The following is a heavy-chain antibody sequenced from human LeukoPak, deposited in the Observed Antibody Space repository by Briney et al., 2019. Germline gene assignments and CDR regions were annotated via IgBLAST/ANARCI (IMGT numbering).Heavy chain of an antibody. CDR2: IYYSGTT. V-gene: IGHV4-39*07. CDR3: ARSVGSERDFDY. J-gene: IGHJ4*02. CDR1: GVSISSSSDY. D-gene: IGHD1-26*01. Sequence: SETLTLTCSVSGVSISSSSDYWGWIRQPPGKGLEWIGNIYYSGTTYYNPSLKSRVTISVDTSKNQFSLKLSSVTAADTAVYYCARSVGSERDFDYWGRGTLVTVSS.